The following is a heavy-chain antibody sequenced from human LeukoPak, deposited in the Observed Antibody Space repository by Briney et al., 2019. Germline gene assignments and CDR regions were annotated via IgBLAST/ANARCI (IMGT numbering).Heavy chain of an antibody. CDR3: ARGYTGYDLKFDP. Sequence: ASVKVSCKASGYTFPGYYIHWVRQAPGQGLEWMGRINPKSGNTNYAQKFQGRVTVSRDTSISTTYLELNTLTSDDTAVYYCARGYTGYDLKFDPWGQGTLVTVSS. CDR2: INPKSGNT. V-gene: IGHV1-2*06. CDR1: GYTFPGYY. J-gene: IGHJ5*02. D-gene: IGHD5-12*01.